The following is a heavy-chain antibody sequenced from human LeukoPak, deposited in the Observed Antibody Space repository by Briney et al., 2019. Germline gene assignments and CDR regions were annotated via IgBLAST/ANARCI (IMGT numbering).Heavy chain of an antibody. CDR1: GGTFSSYA. J-gene: IGHJ4*02. D-gene: IGHD7-27*01. CDR2: IIPIFGTA. Sequence: SVKVSCKASGGTFSSYAISWVRQAPGQGLERMGGIIPIFGTANYAQKFQGRVTITADESTSTAYMELSSLRSEDTAVYYCAGVGELGMRGRWGQGTLVTVSS. V-gene: IGHV1-69*13. CDR3: AGVGELGMRGR.